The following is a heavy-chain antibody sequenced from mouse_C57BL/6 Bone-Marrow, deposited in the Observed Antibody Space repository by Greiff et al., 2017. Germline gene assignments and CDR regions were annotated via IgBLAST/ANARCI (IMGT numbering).Heavy chain of an antibody. CDR1: GFNIKDAY. V-gene: IGHV14-4*01. D-gene: IGHD1-1*01. CDR2: IATENGDT. Sequence: EVKLQQSGAELVRPGASVKLSCTASGFNIKDAYMHWVKQRPEQGLEWIGWIATENGDTAYASKFQGKATITADTSSNPAYLQLSSLTSEDTAVYYCTCFYTTRYFDVWGTGTTVTVAS. CDR3: TCFYTTRYFDV. J-gene: IGHJ1*03.